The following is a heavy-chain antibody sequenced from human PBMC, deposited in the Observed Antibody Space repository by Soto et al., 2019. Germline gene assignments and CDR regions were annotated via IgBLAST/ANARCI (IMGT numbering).Heavy chain of an antibody. D-gene: IGHD3-16*01. V-gene: IGHV3-7*04. Sequence: TGGSLRLSCAASGFTFSDYWMSWVRQAPGKGLEWVANIKQDGSEKYYVDSVKGRFTISRDNAKNSLYLQMNSLRAEDTAMYYGAREGFRAVMSYYGMDVWGQGTTVTVSS. CDR2: IKQDGSEK. J-gene: IGHJ6*02. CDR3: AREGFRAVMSYYGMDV. CDR1: GFTFSDYW.